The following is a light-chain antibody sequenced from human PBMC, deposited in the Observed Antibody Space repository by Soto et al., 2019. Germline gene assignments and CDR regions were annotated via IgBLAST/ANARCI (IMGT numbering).Light chain of an antibody. CDR3: QQYANSPLT. J-gene: IGKJ3*01. CDR1: QSVSSSY. V-gene: IGKV3-20*01. Sequence: EIVLTQSPGTLSLSPGEGATLYCRASQSVSSSYLAWYQQKPGQAPRLLIYGASSRATGIPDRFSGSGSGTDFTLTISRLEPEDFAVYYCQQYANSPLTFGPGTKVDIK. CDR2: GAS.